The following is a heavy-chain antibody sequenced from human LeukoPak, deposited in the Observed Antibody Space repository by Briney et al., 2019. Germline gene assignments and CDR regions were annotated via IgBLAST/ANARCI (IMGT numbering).Heavy chain of an antibody. CDR2: INPSGST. CDR1: GGSMNSYY. CDR3: VRDPPSRQFDP. Sequence: PSENLSLNCNVSGGSMNSYYWTWIRQPAGKGLEWIGRINPSGSTNYNPSLKSRVTMSVDTSKNQFSLNLTSVTAADTAVYYCVRDPPSRQFDPWGQGTLATVSS. V-gene: IGHV4-4*07. J-gene: IGHJ5*02.